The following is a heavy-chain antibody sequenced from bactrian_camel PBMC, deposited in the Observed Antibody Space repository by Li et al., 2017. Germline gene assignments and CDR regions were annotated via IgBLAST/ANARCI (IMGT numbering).Heavy chain of an antibody. CDR2: IRDDGST. Sequence: HVQLVESGGGSVQTGGSLRLSCTALGFTFDDSPMGWYRQAPGKECELVSTIRDDGSTYYADSVKGRFTISQDSAKNTVHLQMNSLKPDDTAVYYCSAERFRPIDCGSALIDVNFGYWGKGTQVTVS. CDR3: SAERFRPIDCGSALIDVNFGY. V-gene: IGHV3S60*01. J-gene: IGHJ6*01. D-gene: IGHD1*01. CDR1: GFTFDDSP.